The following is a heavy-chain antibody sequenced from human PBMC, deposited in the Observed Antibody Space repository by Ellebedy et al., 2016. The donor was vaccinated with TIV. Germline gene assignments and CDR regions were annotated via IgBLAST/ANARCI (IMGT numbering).Heavy chain of an antibody. J-gene: IGHJ4*02. Sequence: GESLKISCAASGFTFSSYAMSWVRQAPGKGLEWVSAISGSGGSTYYADSVKGRFTISRDNSKNTLYLQMNSLRAEDTAVYYCAKDRNGDYVVYFDYWGQGTLVTGSS. CDR2: ISGSGGST. CDR1: GFTFSSYA. D-gene: IGHD4-17*01. V-gene: IGHV3-23*01. CDR3: AKDRNGDYVVYFDY.